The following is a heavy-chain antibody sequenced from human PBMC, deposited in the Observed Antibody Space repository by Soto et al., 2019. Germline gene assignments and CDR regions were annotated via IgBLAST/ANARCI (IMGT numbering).Heavy chain of an antibody. CDR2: ISGSDNIT. Sequence: GGSLTLFCGASGFTLRSYAMSLVRQAPGKGLEWLSAISGSDNITYYADSVKGRCTIASDHAKNTMHLQMSSLRADLPAASYCAPMGVCGQGTTGAVSS. V-gene: IGHV3-23*01. J-gene: IGHJ6*02. CDR3: APMGV. CDR1: GFTLRSYA.